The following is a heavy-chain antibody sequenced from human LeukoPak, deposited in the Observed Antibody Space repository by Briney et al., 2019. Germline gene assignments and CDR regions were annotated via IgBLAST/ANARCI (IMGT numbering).Heavy chain of an antibody. D-gene: IGHD3-22*01. Sequence: GSLRLSCAASGLTFSSYAMSWVRQPPGKGLEWIGEINHSGSTNYNPSLKSRVTISVDTSKNQFSLKLSSVTAADTAVYYCARVELGYYYDYWGQGTLVTVSS. V-gene: IGHV4-34*01. CDR2: INHSGST. CDR3: ARVELGYYYDY. J-gene: IGHJ4*02. CDR1: GLTFSSYA.